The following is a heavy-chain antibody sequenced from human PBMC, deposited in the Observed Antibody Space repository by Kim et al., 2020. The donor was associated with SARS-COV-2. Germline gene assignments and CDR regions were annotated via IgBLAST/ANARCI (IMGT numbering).Heavy chain of an antibody. J-gene: IGHJ4*02. CDR3: ARSRRNFGSGSWYFDL. CDR2: VSRSGSIT. V-gene: IGHV3-48*03. CDR1: EFTLNTYD. Sequence: GGSLRLSCAASEFTLNTYDMIWVRQAPGKGLEWVSFVSRSGSITFYPNSVKGRFNVSKDNSKNSVSLQMASLRTDDTSVYYCARSRRNFGSGSWYFDLWGQGVLVTVCS. D-gene: IGHD3-10*01.